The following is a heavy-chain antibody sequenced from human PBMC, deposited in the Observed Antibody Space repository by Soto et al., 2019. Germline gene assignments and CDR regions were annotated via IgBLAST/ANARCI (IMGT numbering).Heavy chain of an antibody. Sequence: QVQLVESGGGVVQPGRSLRLSCAASGFTFSSYGMHWVRQAPGKGLEWVAVIWYDGSNKYYADSVKGRFTISRDNSKNTLYLQMNSLRAEDTAVYYCASEYCRGGRCYYYGMDGWGHGTTVIGSS. CDR2: IWYDGSNK. CDR1: GFTFSSYG. CDR3: ASEYCRGGRCYYYGMDG. J-gene: IGHJ6*02. D-gene: IGHD2-15*01. V-gene: IGHV3-33*01.